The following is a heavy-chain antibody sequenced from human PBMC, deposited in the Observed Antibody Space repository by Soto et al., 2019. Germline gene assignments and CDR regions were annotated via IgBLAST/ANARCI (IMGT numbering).Heavy chain of an antibody. D-gene: IGHD6-6*01. CDR1: GDSVSSNSAA. Sequence: SQTLSLTCAISGDSVSSNSAAWNWIRQSPSRGLEWLGRTYYRSKWYNDYAVSVKSRITINPDTSKNQFSLQLNSVTPEDTAVYYCAREARIAARLYDYYYYYMDVWGKGTTVTVSS. CDR2: TYYRSKWYN. J-gene: IGHJ6*03. CDR3: AREARIAARLYDYYYYYMDV. V-gene: IGHV6-1*01.